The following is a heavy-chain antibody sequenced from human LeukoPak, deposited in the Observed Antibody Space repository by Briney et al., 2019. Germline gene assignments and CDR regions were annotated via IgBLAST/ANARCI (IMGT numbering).Heavy chain of an antibody. CDR2: INPSGGST. CDR3: ARGGGTRLYYDISGYSH. Sequence: GASVKVSCKASGYTFTSYYMYWVRQAPGQGLEWMGIINPSGGSTSYAQKLQGRVTMTRDTSTSTVYVELSSLGSEDTAVYYCARGGGTRLYYDISGYSHWGQGTLVTVSS. J-gene: IGHJ4*02. CDR1: GYTFTSYY. V-gene: IGHV1-46*01. D-gene: IGHD3-22*01.